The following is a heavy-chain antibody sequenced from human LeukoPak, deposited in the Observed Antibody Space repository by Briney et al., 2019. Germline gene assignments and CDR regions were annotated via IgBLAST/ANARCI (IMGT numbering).Heavy chain of an antibody. CDR1: GGSFSGYY. V-gene: IGHV4-34*01. CDR3: ATAAAGLYYFDY. CDR2: INHSGST. D-gene: IGHD6-13*01. J-gene: IGHJ4*02. Sequence: PSETLSLTCAVSGGSFSGYYWSWIRQPPGKGLEWIGEINHSGSTNYDPSLKSRVTISVDTSKNQFSLKLSSVTATDTAVYYCATAAAGLYYFDYWGQGTLVTVSS.